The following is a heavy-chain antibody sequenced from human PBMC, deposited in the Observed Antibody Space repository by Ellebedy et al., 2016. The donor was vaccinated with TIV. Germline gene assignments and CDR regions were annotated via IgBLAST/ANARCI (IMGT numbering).Heavy chain of an antibody. J-gene: IGHJ4*02. V-gene: IGHV3-23*01. Sequence: GESLKIPCAASGLTFNTSPMTWVRQAPGKGLEWVSTIGRSGDSEHYADSVKGRFTVSRDNSKNTLFRQMNGLRVEDEAIYYCVREGYSSGHAGCFDYWGQGTLVTVSS. D-gene: IGHD6-19*01. CDR1: GLTFNTSP. CDR3: VREGYSSGHAGCFDY. CDR2: IGRSGDSE.